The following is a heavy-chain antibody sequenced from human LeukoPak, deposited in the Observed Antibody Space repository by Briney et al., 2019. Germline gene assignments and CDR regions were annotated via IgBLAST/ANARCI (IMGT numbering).Heavy chain of an antibody. V-gene: IGHV3-33*01. CDR3: ARDLLPSFVIAVAGSYGMDV. CDR1: GFTFSSYG. Sequence: PGGSLRLSCAASGFTFSSYGMHWVRQAPGKGLEWVAVISYDGSNKYYADSVKGRFTISRDNSKNTLYLQMNSLRAEDTAVYYCARDLLPSFVIAVAGSYGMDVWGQGTTVTVSS. D-gene: IGHD6-19*01. CDR2: ISYDGSNK. J-gene: IGHJ6*02.